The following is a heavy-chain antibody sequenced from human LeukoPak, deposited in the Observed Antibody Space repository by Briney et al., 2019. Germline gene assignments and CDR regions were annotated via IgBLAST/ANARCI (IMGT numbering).Heavy chain of an antibody. CDR2: ISSSSSYI. Sequence: GGSLRLSCAASGFTFSSYRMNWVRQAPGKGLEWVSSISSSSSYIYYADSVKGRFTISRDNAKNSLYLQMNSLRAEDTAVYYCARGGDGYNDYWGQGTLVTVSS. V-gene: IGHV3-21*01. D-gene: IGHD5-24*01. CDR3: ARGGDGYNDY. CDR1: GFTFSSYR. J-gene: IGHJ4*02.